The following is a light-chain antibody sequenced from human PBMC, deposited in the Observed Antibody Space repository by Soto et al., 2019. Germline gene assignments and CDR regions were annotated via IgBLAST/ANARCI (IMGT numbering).Light chain of an antibody. CDR1: QSIFNNY. CDR3: QQYGGSPFT. CDR2: GAS. J-gene: IGKJ2*01. V-gene: IGKV3-20*01. Sequence: EIVLTQSPGTLSLSPRERATLSCRASQSIFNNYLAWYQQKPGQAPRLLVYGASFRATGIPDRFSGSGSGTDFTLPISRLEPEGFAVDYCQQYGGSPFTFGQGTRLEIK.